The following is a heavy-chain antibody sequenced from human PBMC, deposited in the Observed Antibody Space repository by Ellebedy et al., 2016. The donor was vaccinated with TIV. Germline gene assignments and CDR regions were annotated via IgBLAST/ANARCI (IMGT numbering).Heavy chain of an antibody. CDR1: GGSISSSSYY. D-gene: IGHD1-1*01. Sequence: MPSETLSLTCTVSGGSISSSSYYWGWIRQPPGKGLEWIGYIYYSGITDYNPSLRSRVIISVDTSKNQLSLKLSSVTAADAAMYYCARWNEGFDYWGQGTLVTVSS. V-gene: IGHV4-61*05. CDR2: IYYSGIT. J-gene: IGHJ4*02. CDR3: ARWNEGFDY.